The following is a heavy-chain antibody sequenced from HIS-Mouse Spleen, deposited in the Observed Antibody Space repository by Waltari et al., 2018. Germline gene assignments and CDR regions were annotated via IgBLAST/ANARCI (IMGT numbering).Heavy chain of an antibody. CDR2: INPNSGGT. CDR1: GYTFTGYY. J-gene: IGHJ3*02. Sequence: QVQLVQSVAEVKKPGASVKVSCKASGYTFTGYYMHWVRQAPGQGLEWMGWINPNSGGTNYAQKFQGRVTMTRDTSISTAYMELSRLRSDDTAVYYCARVSHNWNYETAFDIWGQGTMVTVSS. V-gene: IGHV1-2*02. D-gene: IGHD1-7*01. CDR3: ARVSHNWNYETAFDI.